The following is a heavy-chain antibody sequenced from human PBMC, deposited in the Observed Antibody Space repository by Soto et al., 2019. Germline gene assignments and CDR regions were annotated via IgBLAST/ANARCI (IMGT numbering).Heavy chain of an antibody. D-gene: IGHD5-12*01. CDR3: ARVGGYSGYSDY. CDR2: INVSGGSP. Sequence: ASVKVSCKASGYTFTSYYMHWVRQAPGQGLEWMGIINVSGGSPSYARKFQGRVTMTRNTSTGTVYMELSSLRAEDTAVYYCARVGGYSGYSDYWGQGTLVTVSS. J-gene: IGHJ4*02. V-gene: IGHV1-46*01. CDR1: GYTFTSYY.